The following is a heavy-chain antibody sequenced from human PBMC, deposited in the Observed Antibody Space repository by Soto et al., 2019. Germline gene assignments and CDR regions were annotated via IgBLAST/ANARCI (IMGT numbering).Heavy chain of an antibody. CDR1: GYTFTGYY. CDR3: ARDVVPAASRNYYYGMDV. V-gene: IGHV1-2*04. Sequence: ASVKVSCKASGYTFTGYYMHWVRQAPGQGLEWMGWINPNSGGTNYAQKFQGWVTMTRDTSISTAYMELSRLRSDDTAVYYCARDVVPAASRNYYYGMDVWGQGTTVTVSS. J-gene: IGHJ6*02. D-gene: IGHD2-2*01. CDR2: INPNSGGT.